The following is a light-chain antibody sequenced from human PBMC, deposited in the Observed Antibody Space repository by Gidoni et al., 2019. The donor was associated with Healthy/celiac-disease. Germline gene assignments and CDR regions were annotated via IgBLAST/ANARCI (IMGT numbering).Light chain of an antibody. Sequence: DIQMTQSPSSLSASVGDRVTITCRASQSISSYLNWYQQKPGKAPQLLIYAASSLPSGVPSRFSGSGSGTDFTLTISSLQPEDFATYYCQQRYSTPWTFGQGTKVEIK. V-gene: IGKV1-39*01. CDR2: AAS. J-gene: IGKJ1*01. CDR3: QQRYSTPWT. CDR1: QSISSY.